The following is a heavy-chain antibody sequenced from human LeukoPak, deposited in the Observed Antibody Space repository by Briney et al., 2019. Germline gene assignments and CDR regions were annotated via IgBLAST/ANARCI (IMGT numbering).Heavy chain of an antibody. D-gene: IGHD2-2*01. CDR3: ARVRVPAAPIWFDP. CDR1: GYTFTGYY. V-gene: IGHV1-2*06. CDR2: INPNSGGT. Sequence: GASVKVSCKASGYTFTGYYMHWVRQAPGQGLEWMGRINPNSGGTNYAQKFQGRVTMTRDTSISTAYMELSRLRSDDTAVYYCARVRVPAAPIWFDPWGQGTLVTVSS. J-gene: IGHJ5*02.